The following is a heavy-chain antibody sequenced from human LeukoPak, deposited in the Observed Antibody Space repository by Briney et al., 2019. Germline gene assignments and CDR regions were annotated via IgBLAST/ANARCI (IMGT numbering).Heavy chain of an antibody. CDR1: GFTFSSYA. CDR2: INHSGST. V-gene: IGHV4-34*01. D-gene: IGHD3-9*01. Sequence: TGGSLRLSCAASGFTFSSYAMSWVRQPPGKGLEWIGEINHSGSTNYNPSLKSRITISVDTSKNQFSLKLSSVTAADTAVYYCARGLRRYFDWLLSPLGYWGQGTLVTVSS. CDR3: ARGLRRYFDWLLSPLGY. J-gene: IGHJ4*02.